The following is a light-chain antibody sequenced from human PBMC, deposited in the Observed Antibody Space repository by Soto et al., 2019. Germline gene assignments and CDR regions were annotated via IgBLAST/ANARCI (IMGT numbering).Light chain of an antibody. CDR2: EVS. Sequence: QSVLTQPASVSGSPGQSITISCTGTSSDVGSYNLVSWYQQHPGKAPKLMIYEVSKRPSGVSNRFSGSKSGNTAPLTISGLQAEDEADYYCCSYAGSSTFEVFGGGTKLTVL. CDR1: SSDVGSYNL. J-gene: IGLJ3*02. CDR3: CSYAGSSTFEV. V-gene: IGLV2-23*02.